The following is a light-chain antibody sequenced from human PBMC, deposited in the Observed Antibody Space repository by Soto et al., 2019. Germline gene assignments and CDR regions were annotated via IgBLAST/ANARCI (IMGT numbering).Light chain of an antibody. CDR3: QQYNNWPPNT. V-gene: IGKV3-15*01. CDR1: QSVTTN. Sequence: EVVMTQSPATLSVSPGERVTFSCRASQSVTTNLAWYRHKPGQSPRLLISDASTGASGIPPRFSGSGSGTEFTLTIGSLQSEDFAVYYCQQYNNWPPNTFGPGTKVDIK. CDR2: DAS. J-gene: IGKJ3*01.